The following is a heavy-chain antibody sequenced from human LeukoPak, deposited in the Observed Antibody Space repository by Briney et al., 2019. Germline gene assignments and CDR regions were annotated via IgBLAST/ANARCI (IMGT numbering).Heavy chain of an antibody. J-gene: IGHJ4*02. CDR1: GGSISSYY. CDR2: IYTSGST. Sequence: SETLSLTCTVSGGSISSYYWSWIRQPAGKGLEWLGRIYTSGSTNYNPSLKSRVTMSVDTSKNQFSLKLSSVTAADTAVYYCARSEYSSGWYYFDYWGQGTLVTVSS. D-gene: IGHD6-19*01. V-gene: IGHV4-4*07. CDR3: ARSEYSSGWYYFDY.